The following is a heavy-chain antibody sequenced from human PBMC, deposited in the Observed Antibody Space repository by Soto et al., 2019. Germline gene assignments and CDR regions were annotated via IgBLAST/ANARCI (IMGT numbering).Heavy chain of an antibody. D-gene: IGHD3-16*01. Sequence: GGSMRLSCAAAGFTFSNAGMSWVRKATGKGLEWVGRIKSKTDGGTTDYAAPVKGRFTISRDDSKNTLYLQMNSLKTEDTAVYYCTTVFYDYIWGRSLDYFDYWGQGTLVTVSS. J-gene: IGHJ4*02. CDR3: TTVFYDYIWGRSLDYFDY. V-gene: IGHV3-15*01. CDR1: GFTFSNAG. CDR2: IKSKTDGGTT.